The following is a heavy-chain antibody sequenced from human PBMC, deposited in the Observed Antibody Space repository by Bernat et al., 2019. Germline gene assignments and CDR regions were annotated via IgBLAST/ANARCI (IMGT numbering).Heavy chain of an antibody. CDR1: GFTLSSYG. CDR3: ARDHGDSVEMATINFDY. CDR2: IWYDGSNK. J-gene: IGHJ4*02. D-gene: IGHD5-12*01. V-gene: IGHV3-33*01. Sequence: QVQLVESGGGVVQPGRSLRLSCAASGFTLSSYGMHWVRQAPGKGLEWVAVIWYDGSNKYYADSVKGRFTISRDNSKNTLYLQMNSLRAEDTALYYCARDHGDSVEMATINFDYWGQGTLVTVSS.